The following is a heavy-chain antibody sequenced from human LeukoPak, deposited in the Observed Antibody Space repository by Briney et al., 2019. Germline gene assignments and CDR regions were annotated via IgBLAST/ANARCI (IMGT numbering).Heavy chain of an antibody. CDR1: GYTFTRYG. CDR2: ISAYNGDT. CDR3: ARDRGSSGWYGY. V-gene: IGHV1-18*04. Sequence: ASVKVSCKASGYTFTRYGISWVRQAPGQGLEWMGWISAYNGDTNYAQKFQGRVTMTTDTSTSTAYMELRSLRSDDTAVYYCARDRGSSGWYGYWGQGTLVTVSS. J-gene: IGHJ4*02. D-gene: IGHD6-19*01.